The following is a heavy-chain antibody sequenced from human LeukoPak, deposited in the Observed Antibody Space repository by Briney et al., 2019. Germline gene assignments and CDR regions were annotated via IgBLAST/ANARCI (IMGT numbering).Heavy chain of an antibody. CDR1: GYTFTSYY. D-gene: IGHD6-13*01. CDR2: INPSGGST. CDR3: ARVSPSYSSSLGDYYMDV. Sequence: ASVKVSCKASGYTFTSYYMHWVRQAPGQGLEWMGIINPSGGSTSYAQKFQGRVTMTRDMSTSTVYRELSSLRSEDTAVYYCARVSPSYSSSLGDYYMDVWGKGTTATVSS. V-gene: IGHV1-46*01. J-gene: IGHJ6*03.